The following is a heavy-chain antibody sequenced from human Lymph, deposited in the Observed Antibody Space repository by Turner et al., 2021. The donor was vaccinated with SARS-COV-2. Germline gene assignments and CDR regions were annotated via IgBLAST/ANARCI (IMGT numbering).Heavy chain of an antibody. D-gene: IGHD6-19*01. CDR3: ARDALKKEVADTSDNWFDP. J-gene: IGHJ5*02. V-gene: IGHV3-30-3*01. Sequence: QVQLVESGGGVVQPGRSLRLSCAASGFTFSSYAMHWVRQATGKGLEWVAVISYDGSSKFHADSVKGRFTISRDNSKNTLYLQMNNLRAGDTAVYYCARDALKKEVADTSDNWFDPWGQGTLVTVSS. CDR1: GFTFSSYA. CDR2: ISYDGSSK.